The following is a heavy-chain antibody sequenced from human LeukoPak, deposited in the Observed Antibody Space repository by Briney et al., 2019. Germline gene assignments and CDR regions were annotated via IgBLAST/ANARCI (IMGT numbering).Heavy chain of an antibody. Sequence: SETLSLTCTVSGGSISSYYWSWIRQTPGKGLEWIGYIYYSGSTNYNPSLKSRVTISVDTSKNQFSLKLSSVTASDTAVYYCARLGVTAIPGDYWGQGTLVTVSS. CDR3: ARLGVTAIPGDY. D-gene: IGHD2-21*02. J-gene: IGHJ4*02. CDR2: IYYSGST. CDR1: GGSISSYY. V-gene: IGHV4-59*01.